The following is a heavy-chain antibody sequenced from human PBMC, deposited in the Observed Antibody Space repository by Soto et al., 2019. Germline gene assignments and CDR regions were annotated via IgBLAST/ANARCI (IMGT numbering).Heavy chain of an antibody. CDR1: GVSIDKSTYY. CDR3: ARHHESGWYGY. D-gene: IGHD6-19*01. CDR2: IYYSGST. J-gene: IGHJ4*02. V-gene: IGHV4-39*01. Sequence: SDTLSLTCTVSGVSIDKSTYYWCWIRQPPGKGLEWIGSIYYSGSTYYYPSFKGRVTISVDTSRNQFSLKLRSATAADTAVYYCARHHESGWYGYWGKGTLVTVS.